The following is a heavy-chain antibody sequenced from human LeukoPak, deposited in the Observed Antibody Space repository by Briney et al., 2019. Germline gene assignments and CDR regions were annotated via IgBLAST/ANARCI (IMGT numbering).Heavy chain of an antibody. Sequence: GGSLRLSCAASGFTFGSYAMYWVRQAPGKGLEWVSGIFGSGDSTHYADSVKGRFTISRDNSKNTVYLQMNSLRAEDTAVYYCAKTTTGYSSGRFPGWPVDYWGQGTLVTVSS. CDR1: GFTFGSYA. CDR2: IFGSGDST. J-gene: IGHJ4*02. D-gene: IGHD6-19*01. CDR3: AKTTTGYSSGRFPGWPVDY. V-gene: IGHV3-23*01.